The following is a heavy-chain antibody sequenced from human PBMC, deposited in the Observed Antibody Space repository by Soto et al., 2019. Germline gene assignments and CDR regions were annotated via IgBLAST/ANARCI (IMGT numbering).Heavy chain of an antibody. Sequence: GASVKVSCKVSGYTLTELSMHWVRQAPGKGLEWMGGFDPEDGETIYAQKFQGRVTMTEDTSTDTAYMELSSLRSEDTAVYYCATALSPTSGGTSCYRLRCLIFDYWGQGTLVTVSS. CDR1: GYTLTELS. CDR3: ATALSPTSGGTSCYRLRCLIFDY. V-gene: IGHV1-24*01. D-gene: IGHD2-2*02. J-gene: IGHJ4*02. CDR2: FDPEDGET.